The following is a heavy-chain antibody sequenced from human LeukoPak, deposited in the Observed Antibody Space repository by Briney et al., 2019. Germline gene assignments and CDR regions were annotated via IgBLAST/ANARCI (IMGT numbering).Heavy chain of an antibody. Sequence: SETLSLTCTVSGGSIDSSSYYRGWIRQPPGKGLEWIGSIYSSGSTYYNPSLKSRVTISVDTSKNQFSLRLSSVTAADTAVYYCARLHSTHSTTSWGQGTLVTVSS. CDR1: GGSIDSSSYY. CDR2: IYSSGST. J-gene: IGHJ4*02. CDR3: ARLHSTHSTTS. V-gene: IGHV4-39*01. D-gene: IGHD6-13*01.